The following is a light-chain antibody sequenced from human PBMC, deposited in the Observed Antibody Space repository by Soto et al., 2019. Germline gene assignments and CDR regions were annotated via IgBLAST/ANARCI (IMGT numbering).Light chain of an antibody. J-gene: IGLJ2*01. Sequence: SALTQPRSVSGSPGQSVTISCTGTSSDVGGYDYVSWFQQHPGKAPKVIIFDVTKRPSGVPDRFSGSKSGNTASLTISGLQTEDEADYYCCAFAGNYILVFGGGTKLTVL. V-gene: IGLV2-11*01. CDR2: DVT. CDR1: SSDVGGYDY. CDR3: CAFAGNYILV.